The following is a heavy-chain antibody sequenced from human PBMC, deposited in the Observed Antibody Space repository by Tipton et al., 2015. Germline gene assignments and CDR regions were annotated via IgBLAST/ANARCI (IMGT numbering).Heavy chain of an antibody. CDR1: GGSINNYY. J-gene: IGHJ4*02. CDR2: ISYSGST. D-gene: IGHD3-22*01. CDR3: ARDAWAGDSRGFYYIY. Sequence: TLSLTCTVSGGSINNYYWSWIRQSPGKGLEWIGYISYSGSTHYNPSLKRRVTISVDRSKNQFSLRLNSVTAADTAVYFCARDAWAGDSRGFYYIYWGQGTLVRVSS. V-gene: IGHV4-59*01.